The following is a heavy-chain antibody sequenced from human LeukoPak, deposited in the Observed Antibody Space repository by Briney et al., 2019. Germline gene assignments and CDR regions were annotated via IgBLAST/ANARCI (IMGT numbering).Heavy chain of an antibody. V-gene: IGHV4-4*02. CDR2: IYHSGNT. J-gene: IGHJ4*02. Sequence: SGTLSLTCAVSGGSISSSNWWSWVRQPPGKGLEWMGEIYHSGNTNYNSSLKSRITISVDKSKNQLSLELSSVTAADTAVYYCARGTAAAGNLEYWGQGTLVTVSS. CDR1: GGSISSSNW. CDR3: ARGTAAAGNLEY. D-gene: IGHD6-13*01.